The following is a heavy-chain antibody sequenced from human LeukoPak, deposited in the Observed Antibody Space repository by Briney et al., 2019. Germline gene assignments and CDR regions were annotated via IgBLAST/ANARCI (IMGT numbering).Heavy chain of an antibody. CDR3: ARVGGYYYDSSGYRADAFDI. CDR2: MNPNSGNT. V-gene: IGHV1-8*01. J-gene: IGHJ3*02. CDR1: GYTFTSYD. D-gene: IGHD3-22*01. Sequence: ASVKVSCKASGYTFTSYDINWVRQATGQGLEWMGWMNPNSGNTGYAQKFQGRVTMTRNTSISTAYMELSSLRSEDTAVYYCARVGGYYYDSSGYRADAFDIWGQGTMVTVSS.